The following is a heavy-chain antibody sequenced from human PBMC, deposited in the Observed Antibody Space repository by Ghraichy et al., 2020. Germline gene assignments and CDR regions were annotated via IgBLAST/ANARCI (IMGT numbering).Heavy chain of an antibody. CDR3: TRGLSLTTTMVADFYFDD. V-gene: IGHV3-23*01. CDR2: SGSTSVP. CDR1: GFTFVTAA. J-gene: IGHJ4*02. D-gene: IGHD2-8*01. Sequence: GGSLRLSCAASGFTFVTAAVGWVRQAPGKGLEWVSFSGSTSVPYYAASVRGRFTVSSDNSRNTLYLRIDSLRGDDTAIYYCTRGLSLTTTMVADFYFDDWGQGVQVTVSS.